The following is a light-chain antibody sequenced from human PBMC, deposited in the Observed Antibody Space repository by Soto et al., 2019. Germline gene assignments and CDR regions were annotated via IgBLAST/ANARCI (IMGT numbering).Light chain of an antibody. J-gene: IGLJ3*02. V-gene: IGLV2-14*01. CDR2: EVR. CDR1: TNDIGGYNY. Sequence: QSVLTQPASVSGSPGQSITISCSGTTNDIGGYNYVSWYQHHPGKVPKVIIYEVRNRPSGVSNRFSGSKSGNTASLTISGLQAEDEADYYCCSYTISATLVFGGGTKVTAL. CDR3: CSYTISATLV.